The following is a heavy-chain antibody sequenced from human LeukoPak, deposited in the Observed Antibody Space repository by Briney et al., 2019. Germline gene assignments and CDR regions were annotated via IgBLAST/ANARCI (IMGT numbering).Heavy chain of an antibody. CDR2: ISGYNGNT. J-gene: IGHJ4*02. D-gene: IGHD2-21*02. CDR1: GFTFTSYD. V-gene: IGHV1-18*01. Sequence: ASVTVSCKASGFTFTSYDINWVRQAPGQGLEWMGWISGYNGNTNYAQRLLGRVTMTTDTSTSTAYMELRSLRSDDTAVYYCARVPTTAFDYWGQGTLVTVSP. CDR3: ARVPTTAFDY.